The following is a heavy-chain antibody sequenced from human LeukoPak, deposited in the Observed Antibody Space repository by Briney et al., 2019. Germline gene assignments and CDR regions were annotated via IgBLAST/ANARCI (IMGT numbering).Heavy chain of an antibody. Sequence: GESLKISCKGSGYSFTSYWIGWVRQMPGKGLGWMGIIYPGDSDTRYSPSFQGQVTISADKSINTAYLQWSSLKASDTAMYYCARSYDFWSGYYPPNFDYWGQGTLVTVSS. CDR3: ARSYDFWSGYYPPNFDY. J-gene: IGHJ4*02. CDR2: IYPGDSDT. CDR1: GYSFTSYW. V-gene: IGHV5-51*01. D-gene: IGHD3-3*01.